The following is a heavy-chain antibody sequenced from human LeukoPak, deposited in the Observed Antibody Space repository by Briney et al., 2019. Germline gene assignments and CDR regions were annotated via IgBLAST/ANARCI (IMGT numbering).Heavy chain of an antibody. D-gene: IGHD6-13*01. CDR3: ARGEATAGTKFDY. V-gene: IGHV3-33*01. Sequence: PGRSLRLSCAASGFTFDSFGMHWVRQAPGKGLEWVAVIWYDGSNKYYADSVKGRFTISRDNSKNTLYLQMNSLRAEDTAVYYCARGEATAGTKFDYWGQGTLVTVS. J-gene: IGHJ4*02. CDR2: IWYDGSNK. CDR1: GFTFDSFG.